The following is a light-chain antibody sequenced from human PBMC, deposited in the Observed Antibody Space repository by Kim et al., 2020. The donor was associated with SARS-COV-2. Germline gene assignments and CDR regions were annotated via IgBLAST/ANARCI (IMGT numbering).Light chain of an antibody. CDR2: AVS. Sequence: PGERATLSCRASQSVSNSYFAWYQQKXGQAPRLLIYAVSRMATGIPDRFSGSGSGPDFTLTISRLEPEDLAVYYCQQYVSSPPYTFGQGTKL. J-gene: IGKJ2*01. CDR3: QQYVSSPPYT. V-gene: IGKV3-20*01. CDR1: QSVSNSY.